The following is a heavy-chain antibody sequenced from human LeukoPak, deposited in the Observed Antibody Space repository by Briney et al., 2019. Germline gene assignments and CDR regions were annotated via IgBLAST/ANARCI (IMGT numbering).Heavy chain of an antibody. CDR2: INPSNGNT. V-gene: IGHV1-18*01. J-gene: IGHJ4*02. Sequence: ASVNVSCKASSYTFTGYGISWVRQAPGQGLEWMGWINPSNGNTNYAQKFQGRVTMTTDTSTTTAYMELRSLRFDDTAVYYCASTTRAYYYDSSGYYPFDYWGQGTLVTVSS. CDR3: ASTTRAYYYDSSGYYPFDY. D-gene: IGHD3-22*01. CDR1: SYTFTGYG.